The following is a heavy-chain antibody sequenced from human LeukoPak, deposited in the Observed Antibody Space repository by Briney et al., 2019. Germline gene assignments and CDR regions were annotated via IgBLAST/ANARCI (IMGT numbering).Heavy chain of an antibody. Sequence: SETLSLTCGVFGVSINDYYWSWIRQSPGKGLEWIGEISHTEGTRYNPSLGSRVTMSVGTSENQLFLKLIFVTAADTAVYYCARIRCGHSGSVCYNHWGLGTLVTVSS. J-gene: IGHJ1*01. V-gene: IGHV4-34*01. D-gene: IGHD3-9*01. CDR2: ISHTEGT. CDR1: GVSINDYY. CDR3: ARIRCGHSGSVCYNH.